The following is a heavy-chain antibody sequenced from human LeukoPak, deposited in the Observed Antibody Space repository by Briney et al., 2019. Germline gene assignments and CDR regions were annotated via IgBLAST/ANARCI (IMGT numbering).Heavy chain of an antibody. CDR3: ARANMVHDAFDI. V-gene: IGHV3-53*04. CDR2: IYSGGST. J-gene: IGHJ3*02. CDR1: GFTFSSNY. D-gene: IGHD3-10*01. Sequence: GGSLRLSCAASGFTFSSNYMSWGRQAPGKGLEWVSVIYSGGSTYYADSVKGRFTISRHNSRNTLYLQMNSLRAEDTAVYYCARANMVHDAFDIWGQGTMVTVSS.